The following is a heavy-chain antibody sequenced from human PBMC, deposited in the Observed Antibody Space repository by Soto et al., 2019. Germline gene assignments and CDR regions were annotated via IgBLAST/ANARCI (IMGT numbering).Heavy chain of an antibody. J-gene: IGHJ3*02. V-gene: IGHV4-39*01. D-gene: IGHD1-26*01. Sequence: QLQLQESGPGLVKPSETLSLTCTVSGGSISSSSYYWGWIRQPPGKGLEWIGSIYYSGTTYYQPSLESRVTISADTSKNQFSLKLRSVTAADTAVYYCARRAYTGSQHFDIWGQGTMVTVSS. CDR1: GGSISSSSYY. CDR2: IYYSGTT. CDR3: ARRAYTGSQHFDI.